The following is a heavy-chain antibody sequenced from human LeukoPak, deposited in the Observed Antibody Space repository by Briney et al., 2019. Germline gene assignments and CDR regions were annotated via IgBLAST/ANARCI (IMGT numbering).Heavy chain of an antibody. D-gene: IGHD6-19*01. Sequence: SETLSLTCAVYGGSFSGYYWSWLRQPPGKGLEWIGEINHSGSTNYNPSLKSRVTISVDASENQFSLKLSSVTAADTAVYYCAREGSSGWFPRRYFQHWGQGTLVTVSS. CDR3: AREGSSGWFPRRYFQH. CDR1: GGSFSGYY. CDR2: INHSGST. V-gene: IGHV4-34*01. J-gene: IGHJ1*01.